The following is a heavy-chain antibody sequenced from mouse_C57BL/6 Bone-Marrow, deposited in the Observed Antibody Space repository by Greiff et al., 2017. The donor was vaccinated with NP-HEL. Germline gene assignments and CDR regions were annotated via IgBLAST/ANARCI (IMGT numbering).Heavy chain of an antibody. CDR3: ARITTVVEGWYFDV. Sequence: QVQLQQPGAELVKPGASVKLSCKASGYTFTSYWMQWVKQRPGQGLEWIGEIDPSDSYTNYNQKFKGKATLTVDTSSSTAYMQLSSLTSEDSADYCCARITTVVEGWYFDVWGTGTTVTVSS. V-gene: IGHV1-50*01. CDR2: IDPSDSYT. D-gene: IGHD1-1*01. CDR1: GYTFTSYW. J-gene: IGHJ1*03.